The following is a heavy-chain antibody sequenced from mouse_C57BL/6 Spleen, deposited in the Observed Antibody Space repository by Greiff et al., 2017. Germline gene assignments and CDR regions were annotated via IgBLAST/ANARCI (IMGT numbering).Heavy chain of an antibody. CDR3: ARDYGSDWYFDV. CDR2: IHPNSGST. Sequence: VQLQQSGAELVKPGASVKLSCKASGYTFTSYWMHWVKQRPGQGLEWIGMIHPNSGSTNYNEKFKSKATLTVDKSSSTAYMQLSSLTSEDSAVYYCARDYGSDWYFDVWGTGTTVTVSS. CDR1: GYTFTSYW. V-gene: IGHV1-64*01. J-gene: IGHJ1*03. D-gene: IGHD1-1*01.